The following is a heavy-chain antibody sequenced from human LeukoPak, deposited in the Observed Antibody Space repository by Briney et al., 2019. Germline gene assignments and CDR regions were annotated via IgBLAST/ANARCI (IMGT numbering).Heavy chain of an antibody. CDR2: INPNTGGT. Sequence: ASVKVSCKASGYTFTGYYLYWVRQAPGQGLEWMGWINPNTGGTNYAQKFQGRVTMTRDTSISTAYMELSRLRSDDTAVYYCARDQGLTAPPPYGLDVWGQGTTVTVSS. CDR1: GYTFTGYY. D-gene: IGHD5-18*01. V-gene: IGHV1-2*02. J-gene: IGHJ6*02. CDR3: ARDQGLTAPPPYGLDV.